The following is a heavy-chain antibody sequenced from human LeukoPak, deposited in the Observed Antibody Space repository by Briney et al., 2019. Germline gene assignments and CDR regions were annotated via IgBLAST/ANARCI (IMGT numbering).Heavy chain of an antibody. J-gene: IGHJ4*02. CDR2: INPNSGGT. CDR3: ARDVDYDSSGYYPFGY. Sequence: GASVKVSCKASGYTFTGYYMHWVRQAPGQGLEWMGWINPNSGGTNYAQNFQGRVTMTRDTSISTAYMELSRLRSDDTAVYYCARDVDYDSSGYYPFGYWGQGTLVTVSS. D-gene: IGHD3-22*01. CDR1: GYTFTGYY. V-gene: IGHV1-2*02.